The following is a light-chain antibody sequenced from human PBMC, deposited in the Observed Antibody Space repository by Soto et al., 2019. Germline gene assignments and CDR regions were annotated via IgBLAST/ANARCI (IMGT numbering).Light chain of an antibody. J-gene: IGLJ1*01. V-gene: IGLV2-8*01. CDR3: CSYGGGNNFYV. CDR2: EVS. Sequence: QSALTQPTSASGSPGQSVTISCTGTSSDIGTYDYVSWYQHLPDKAPKLIIYEVSKRPSGVPDRFSGSKSGNTASLTVSGLQAEDEGDYYCCSYGGGNNFYVFGTGTKVTVL. CDR1: SSDIGTYDY.